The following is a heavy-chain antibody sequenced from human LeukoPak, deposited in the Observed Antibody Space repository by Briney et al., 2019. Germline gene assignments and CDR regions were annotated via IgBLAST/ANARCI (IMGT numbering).Heavy chain of an antibody. CDR1: GFTFSNYW. CDR2: INQDGSEE. Sequence: GGSLRLSCAASGFTFSNYWMTWVRQAPGKGLEWVAHINQDGSEEHYMDSVKARFTISRDNAKNSPSLQMNSLRAEDTAVYYCVRDGGVSGYDLLDYWGQGTLVTVSS. D-gene: IGHD5-12*01. J-gene: IGHJ4*02. CDR3: VRDGGVSGYDLLDY. V-gene: IGHV3-7*01.